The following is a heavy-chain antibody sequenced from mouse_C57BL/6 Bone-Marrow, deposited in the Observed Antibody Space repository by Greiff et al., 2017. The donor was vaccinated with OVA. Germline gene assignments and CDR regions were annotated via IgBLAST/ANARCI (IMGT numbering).Heavy chain of an antibody. CDR1: GFTFSDYG. V-gene: IGHV5-17*01. Sequence: LQESGGGLVKPGGSLKLSCAASGFTFSDYGMHWVRQAPEKGLEWVAYISSGSSTIYYADTVKGRFTISRDNAKNTLFLQMTSLRSEDTAMYYCARADYGSSSYYFDYWGQGTTLTVSS. CDR3: ARADYGSSSYYFDY. D-gene: IGHD1-1*01. CDR2: ISSGSSTI. J-gene: IGHJ2*01.